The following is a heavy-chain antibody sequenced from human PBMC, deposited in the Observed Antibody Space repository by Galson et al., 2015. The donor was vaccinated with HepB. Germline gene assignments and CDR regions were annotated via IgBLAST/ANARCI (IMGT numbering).Heavy chain of an antibody. Sequence: SLRLSCAASGFTFKNYAMHWVRQAPGKGLEYVSTISSNGGSTYYANSVKGRFTISRDNSKNTLYLQMGSLRAEDMAVYYCAMTYYDGTGFSKNWYFDLWGRGTLVTVSS. J-gene: IGHJ2*01. CDR3: AMTYYDGTGFSKNWYFDL. CDR2: ISSNGGST. V-gene: IGHV3-64*01. CDR1: GFTFKNYA. D-gene: IGHD3-22*01.